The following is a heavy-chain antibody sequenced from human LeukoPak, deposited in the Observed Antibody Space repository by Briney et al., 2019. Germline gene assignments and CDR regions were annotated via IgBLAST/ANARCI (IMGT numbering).Heavy chain of an antibody. Sequence: ASVNVSCKASGYTFSIHGFCWVRHGPRPGLEWMWCTSVNNRNTNCAQRHQGRVTMRTDTSTDTAYMELRTLRSDDTAVYYCARSQAVVSSSRYYYYMDVWGKGTTIIVSS. CDR2: TSVNNRNT. D-gene: IGHD2-2*01. CDR3: ARSQAVVSSSRYYYYMDV. V-gene: IGHV1-18*01. J-gene: IGHJ6*03. CDR1: GYTFSIHG.